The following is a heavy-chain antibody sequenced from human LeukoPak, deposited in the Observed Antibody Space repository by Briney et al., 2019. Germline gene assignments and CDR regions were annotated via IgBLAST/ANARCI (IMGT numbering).Heavy chain of an antibody. D-gene: IGHD5-12*01. V-gene: IGHV4-39*01. CDR3: ARGIVATVFDY. CDR2: IYYRGST. CDR1: GGSISSSSYY. J-gene: IGHJ4*02. Sequence: PSETLSLTCTVSGGSISSSSYYWGWIRQPLGKGLEWIGSIYYRGSTYYNPSLKSRVTISVDTSKNQFSLKLSSVTAADTAVYYCARGIVATVFDYWGQGTLVTVSS.